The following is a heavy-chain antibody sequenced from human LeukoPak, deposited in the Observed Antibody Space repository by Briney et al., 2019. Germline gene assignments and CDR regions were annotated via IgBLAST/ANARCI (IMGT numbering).Heavy chain of an antibody. CDR1: GFTFSSYG. V-gene: IGHV3-30*02. CDR3: ARVLTWNDVSVDAFDI. CDR2: IRYDGSNK. Sequence: GGSLRLSCAASGFTFSSYGMHWVRQAPGKGLEWVAFIRYDGSNKYYADSVKGRFTISRDDSKNTLYLQMNSLRAEDTAVYYCARVLTWNDVSVDAFDIWGQGTMVTVSS. D-gene: IGHD1-1*01. J-gene: IGHJ3*02.